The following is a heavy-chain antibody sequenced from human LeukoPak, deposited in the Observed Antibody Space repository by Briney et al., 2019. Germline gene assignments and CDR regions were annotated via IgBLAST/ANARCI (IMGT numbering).Heavy chain of an antibody. CDR1: GFTFSSYA. CDR2: ISYDGSNK. J-gene: IGHJ4*02. CDR3: ARDSSGGGPPYFDY. D-gene: IGHD3-16*01. Sequence: GGSLRLSCAASGFTFSSYAMHWVRQAPGKGLEWVAVISYDGSNKYYADSVKGRFTISRDNSKSTLYLQMNSLRAEDTAVYYCARDSSGGGPPYFDYWGQGTLVTVSS. V-gene: IGHV3-30-3*01.